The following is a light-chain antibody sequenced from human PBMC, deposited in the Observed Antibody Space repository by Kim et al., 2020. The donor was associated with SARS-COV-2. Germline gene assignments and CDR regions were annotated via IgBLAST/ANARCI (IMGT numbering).Light chain of an antibody. CDR2: KDS. J-gene: IGLJ2*01. V-gene: IGLV3-1*01. Sequence: SYELTQPPSVSVSPGQTASITCSGDKLGDKYVCWYQQKPGQSPVLVIYKDSKWPSGTPERFSGSNSGNTATLTISGTQAMDEADYYCQAWDSSTAVFGGGTKVTVL. CDR3: QAWDSSTAV. CDR1: KLGDKY.